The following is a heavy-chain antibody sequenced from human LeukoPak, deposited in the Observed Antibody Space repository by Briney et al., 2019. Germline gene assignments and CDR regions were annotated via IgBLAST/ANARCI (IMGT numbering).Heavy chain of an antibody. CDR2: IKYDGNEM. Sequence: GGSLRLSCTASGFTFSIYWMSWVRQAPGKGPEWVANIKYDGNEMYYVDAVKGRFSISRDNAKNSLYLQMNSLRAEDTALYHCARVRSVAPTLAFDYWGQGTLVTVSS. V-gene: IGHV3-7*03. CDR1: GFTFSIYW. CDR3: ARVRSVAPTLAFDY. D-gene: IGHD6-19*01. J-gene: IGHJ4*02.